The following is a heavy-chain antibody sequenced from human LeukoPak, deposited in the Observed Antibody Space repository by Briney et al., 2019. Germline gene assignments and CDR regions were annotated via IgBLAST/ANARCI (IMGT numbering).Heavy chain of an antibody. J-gene: IGHJ5*02. Sequence: SETLSLTCSVSGGSISSYYRFWIRQPPGKGLEWIGYFSYTGSANYNPSLKSRVTISVDTSKNQFSLKLSSVTAADTAVYFCARGLEYSSSTNWFDPWGQGTLVIVSS. CDR3: ARGLEYSSSTNWFDP. CDR1: GGSISSYY. V-gene: IGHV4-59*12. CDR2: FSYTGSA. D-gene: IGHD6-6*01.